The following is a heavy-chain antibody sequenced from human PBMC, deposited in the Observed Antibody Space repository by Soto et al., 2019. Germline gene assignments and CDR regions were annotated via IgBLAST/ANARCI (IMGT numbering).Heavy chain of an antibody. CDR2: IIPIFGTA. V-gene: IGHV1-69*13. D-gene: IGHD3-16*02. J-gene: IGHJ6*02. Sequence: SVKVSCKASGDTFSSYSISWVRQAPGQGLEWMGGIIPIFGTANYAQKFQGRVTITADESTSTAYMELSSLRCEDTAVYYCARGVIGRYYYGMDVWGQGTTVTVSS. CDR3: ARGVIGRYYYGMDV. CDR1: GDTFSSYS.